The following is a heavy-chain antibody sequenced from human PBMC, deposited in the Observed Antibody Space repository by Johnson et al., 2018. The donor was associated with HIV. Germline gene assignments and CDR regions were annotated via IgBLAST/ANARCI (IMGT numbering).Heavy chain of an antibody. CDR3: ARVRAGRENAFDI. D-gene: IGHD1-26*01. V-gene: IGHV3-30*03. CDR2: ISYDGSNK. CDR1: GFTVSSNY. J-gene: IGHJ3*02. Sequence: QVQLVESGGGFVEPGGSLRLSCAASGFTVSSNYMSWVRQAPGKGLEWVAVISYDGSNKYYADSVKGRFTISRDNSKNTLSLQMNSPRVDDTAIYYCARVRAGRENAFDIWGQGTMVTVSS.